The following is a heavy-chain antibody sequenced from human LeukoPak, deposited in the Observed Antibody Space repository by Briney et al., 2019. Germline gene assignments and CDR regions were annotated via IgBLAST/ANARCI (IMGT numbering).Heavy chain of an antibody. CDR2: INPNSGGT. D-gene: IGHD6-13*01. J-gene: IGHJ6*03. CDR3: ARETTTAAGYDYYYYMDV. CDR1: GYTFTGYY. V-gene: IGHV1-2*02. Sequence: ASVKVSCKASGYTFTGYYMHWVRQAPGQGLEWMGWINPNSGGTNYAQKFQGRVTMTRDTSISTDYMELSRLRSDDTAVYYCARETTTAAGYDYYYYMDVWGKGTTVTVSS.